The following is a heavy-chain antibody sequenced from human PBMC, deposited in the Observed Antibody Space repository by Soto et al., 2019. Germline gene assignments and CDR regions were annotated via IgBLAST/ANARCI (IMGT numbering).Heavy chain of an antibody. J-gene: IGHJ3*01. V-gene: IGHV1-46*03. Sequence: VQLVQSGAEVKKPGASVKISCKASGYTFTTNFIHWIRQAPGQGLEWVGIISPGGGTTVYAQKFQGRVTMTRDTSTSTVYMELRNLRSEYTAVFYCARAHYDSDAFDFWGQGTMVIVSS. CDR1: GYTFTTNF. D-gene: IGHD3-22*01. CDR3: ARAHYDSDAFDF. CDR2: ISPGGGTT.